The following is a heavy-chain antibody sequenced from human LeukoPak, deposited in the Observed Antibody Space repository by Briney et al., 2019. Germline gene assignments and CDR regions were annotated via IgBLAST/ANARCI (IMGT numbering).Heavy chain of an antibody. Sequence: GGSLRLSCAASGFTFSSYWMSWVRQAPGKGLEWVANIKQDGSEKYYVDSVKGRFTISRDNAKNSLYLQMNSLRAEDTAVYYCARGAIVVVPATGVQHWGQGTLVTVSS. CDR1: GFTFSSYW. J-gene: IGHJ1*01. V-gene: IGHV3-7*01. CDR2: IKQDGSEK. CDR3: ARGAIVVVPATGVQH. D-gene: IGHD2-2*01.